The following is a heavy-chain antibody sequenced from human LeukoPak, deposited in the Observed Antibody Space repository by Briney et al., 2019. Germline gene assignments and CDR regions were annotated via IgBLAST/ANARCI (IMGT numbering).Heavy chain of an antibody. Sequence: GGSLRLSCAASGFTFSSYGMHWVRQAPGKGLEWVASINQDESAKFYVDSVRGRFTISRDNAKNSLFLQMNFLRVEDTAFYYCAKLLRDVTIYDFWGHGALVTVSS. CDR1: GFTFSSYG. D-gene: IGHD5-24*01. CDR2: INQDESAK. J-gene: IGHJ4*01. CDR3: AKLLRDVTIYDF. V-gene: IGHV3-7*01.